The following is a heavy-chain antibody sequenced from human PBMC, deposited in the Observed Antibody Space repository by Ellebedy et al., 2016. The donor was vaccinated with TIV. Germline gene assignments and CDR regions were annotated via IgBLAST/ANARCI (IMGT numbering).Heavy chain of an antibody. CDR3: ARGEGWIDN. Sequence: GGSLRLXXAASGFSFSREWMSWVRQAPGKGLEWVANIMEDGSERYYADSVKGRFTISRDNAKNSLYLQMNSLRAEDTAVYFCARGEGWIDNWGQGTLVTVSS. D-gene: IGHD5-24*01. CDR1: GFSFSREW. V-gene: IGHV3-7*04. J-gene: IGHJ4*02. CDR2: IMEDGSER.